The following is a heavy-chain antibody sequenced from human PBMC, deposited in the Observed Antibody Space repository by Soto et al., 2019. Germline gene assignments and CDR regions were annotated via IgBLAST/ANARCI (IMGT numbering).Heavy chain of an antibody. V-gene: IGHV3-7*05. CDR1: GFTFSSYW. CDR2: IKQDGSEK. Sequence: GGSLRLSCAASGFTFSSYWMSWVRQAPGKGLEWVANIKQDGSEKYYVDSVKGRFTISRDNAKNSLYLQMNSLRAEDTAVYYCARDQYTAMVTPIYWGQGTLVTVSS. D-gene: IGHD5-18*01. J-gene: IGHJ4*02. CDR3: ARDQYTAMVTPIY.